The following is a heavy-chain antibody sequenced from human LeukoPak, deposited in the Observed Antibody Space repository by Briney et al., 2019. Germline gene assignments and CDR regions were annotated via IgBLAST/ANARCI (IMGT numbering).Heavy chain of an antibody. CDR3: ARETRNQLWLHYYYYMDV. V-gene: IGHV4-59*01. CDR1: GGSISSYY. Sequence: PSETLSLTCTASGGSISSYYWSWIRQPPGKGLEWIGYIYYSGSTNYNPSLKSRVTISVDTSKNQFSLKLSSVTAADTAVYYCARETRNQLWLHYYYYMDVWGKGTTVTVSS. CDR2: IYYSGST. J-gene: IGHJ6*03. D-gene: IGHD5-18*01.